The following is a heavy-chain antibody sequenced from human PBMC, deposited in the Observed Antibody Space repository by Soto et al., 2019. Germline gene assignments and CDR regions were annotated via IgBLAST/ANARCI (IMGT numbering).Heavy chain of an antibody. V-gene: IGHV3-30-3*01. J-gene: IGHJ4*02. D-gene: IGHD3-22*01. CDR3: AREDVVVTSFDY. CDR2: ISYDGSNK. Sequence: GGSLRLSCAASGFTFSSYAMHWVRQAPGKGLEWVAVISYDGSNKYYADSVKGRFTISRDSSKNTLYLQMNSLRAEDTAVYYCAREDVVVTSFDYWGQGTLVTVSS. CDR1: GFTFSSYA.